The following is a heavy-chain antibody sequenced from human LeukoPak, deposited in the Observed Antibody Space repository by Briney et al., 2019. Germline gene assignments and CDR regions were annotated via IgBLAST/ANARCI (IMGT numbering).Heavy chain of an antibody. J-gene: IGHJ5*02. D-gene: IGHD6-6*01. CDR3: ARVHVYSSSFDP. CDR2: IYSGGST. V-gene: IGHV3-66*01. Sequence: GGSLRLSCAASGFTVSSNYMSWVRQAPGKGLEWVSVIYSGGSTYYADSVKGRFTISRDNSKNTLYLQMNSLRDEDTAVHYCARVHVYSSSFDPWGQGTLVTVSS. CDR1: GFTVSSNY.